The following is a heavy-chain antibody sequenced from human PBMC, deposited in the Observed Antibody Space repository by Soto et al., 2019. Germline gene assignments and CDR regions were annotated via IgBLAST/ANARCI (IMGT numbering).Heavy chain of an antibody. Sequence: ASVKVSCKASGGTFSSYAISWVRQAPGRVLEWMGGIIPSFGTANCAQKFQGRGTITADECTSTAYMELSSLRSEETAVYYCARARLGQPQRRIAFDHYDMDVWRQETT. V-gene: IGHV1-69*13. CDR1: GGTFSSYA. CDR3: ARARLGQPQRRIAFDHYDMDV. J-gene: IGHJ6*02. D-gene: IGHD1-1*01. CDR2: IIPSFGTA.